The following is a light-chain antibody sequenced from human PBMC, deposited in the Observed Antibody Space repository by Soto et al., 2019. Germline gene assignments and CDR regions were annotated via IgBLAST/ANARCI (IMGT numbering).Light chain of an antibody. CDR1: SNDIGGYNF. CDR3: NSYSGGNTLYV. CDR2: DVT. Sequence: QSVLTQPASVAGSPGQSITIPCNGTSNDIGGYNFVSWFQQHPGKAPKLLICDVTRRPSGVSDRFSGSKPGNTASLTISGLQAEDEADYYCNSYSGGNTLYVFGSGTKLTVL. V-gene: IGLV2-14*01. J-gene: IGLJ1*01.